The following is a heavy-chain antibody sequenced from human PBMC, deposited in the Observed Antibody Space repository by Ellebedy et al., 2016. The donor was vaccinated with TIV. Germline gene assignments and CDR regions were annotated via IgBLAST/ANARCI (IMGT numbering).Heavy chain of an antibody. D-gene: IGHD1-7*01. CDR3: AGTRTYYYYGMDV. Sequence: SETLSLTXAVYGGSFSGYYWSWIRQPPGKGLEWIGEINHSGSTNYNPSLKSRVTISVDTSKNQFSLKLSSVTAADTAVYYCAGTRTYYYYGMDVWGQGTTVTVSS. V-gene: IGHV4-34*01. CDR1: GGSFSGYY. J-gene: IGHJ6*02. CDR2: INHSGST.